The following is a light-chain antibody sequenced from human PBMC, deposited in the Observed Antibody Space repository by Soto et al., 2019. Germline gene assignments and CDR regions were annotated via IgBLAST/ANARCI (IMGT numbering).Light chain of an antibody. CDR1: QSPLHSDGKTY. J-gene: IGKJ1*01. Sequence: IVITQTPLSLSVTPGQPASMSCKTSQSPLHSDGKTYLYWYLQRPGQPPQLRIYEVSNRLSVVPDRFGGSGSGTDFTLKISRVEAEDVGIYYCMQTKQLPVTFGQGTKVEIK. CDR3: MQTKQLPVT. V-gene: IGKV2D-29*01. CDR2: EVS.